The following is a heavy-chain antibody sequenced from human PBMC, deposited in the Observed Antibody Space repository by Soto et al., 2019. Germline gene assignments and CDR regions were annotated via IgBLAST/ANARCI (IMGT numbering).Heavy chain of an antibody. Sequence: PSETLSLTCTVSGVSISNGGYYWTCIRQHPQKGLEWIGHIYYSGSTYYNPSLKSRVTVSVDTSKNQFSLKLSSVTATDTAVYYCAREYYYDSSGFDYWGQGTLVTVSS. CDR1: GVSISNGGYY. CDR2: IYYSGST. V-gene: IGHV4-31*03. J-gene: IGHJ4*02. CDR3: AREYYYDSSGFDY. D-gene: IGHD3-22*01.